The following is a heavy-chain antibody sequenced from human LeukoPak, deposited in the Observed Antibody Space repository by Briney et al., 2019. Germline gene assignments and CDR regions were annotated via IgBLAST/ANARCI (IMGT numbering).Heavy chain of an antibody. CDR1: GFTFSSYA. V-gene: IGHV3-21*01. D-gene: IGHD2/OR15-2a*01. CDR3: ARDTDLLQGYFDY. J-gene: IGHJ4*02. CDR2: ISSSSSYI. Sequence: GGSLRLSCAASGFTFSSYAMSWVRQAPGKGLEWVSSISSSSSYIYYADSVKGRFTISRDNAKNSLYLQMNSLRAEDTAVYYCARDTDLLQGYFDYWGQGTLVTVSS.